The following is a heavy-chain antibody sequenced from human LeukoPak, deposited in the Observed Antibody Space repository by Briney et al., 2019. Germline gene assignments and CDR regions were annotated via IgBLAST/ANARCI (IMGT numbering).Heavy chain of an antibody. Sequence: PGGSLRLSCAASGFTFSSYSMNWVRQAPGKGLEWVSSTSSSSSYIYYADSVKGRFTISRDNAKNSLYLQMNSLRAEDTAVYYCARDIAAAGTRFDYWGQGTLVTVSS. CDR2: TSSSSSYI. D-gene: IGHD6-13*01. CDR1: GFTFSSYS. J-gene: IGHJ4*02. CDR3: ARDIAAAGTRFDY. V-gene: IGHV3-21*01.